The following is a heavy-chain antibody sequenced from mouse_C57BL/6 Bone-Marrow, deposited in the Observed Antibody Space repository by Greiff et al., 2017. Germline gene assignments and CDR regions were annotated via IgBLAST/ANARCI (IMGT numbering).Heavy chain of an antibody. V-gene: IGHV1-85*01. CDR2: IYPRDGST. D-gene: IGHD2-1*01. CDR3: ARDVDYGNCVWFAY. J-gene: IGHJ3*01. CDR1: GYTFTSYD. Sequence: QVQLQQSGPELVKPGASVKLSCKASGYTFTSYDINWVKQRPGQGLEWIGWIYPRDGSTKYNEKFKGKATLTVDTSSSTAYMELHSLTSEDSAVYVCARDVDYGNCVWFAYWGQGTLVTVSA.